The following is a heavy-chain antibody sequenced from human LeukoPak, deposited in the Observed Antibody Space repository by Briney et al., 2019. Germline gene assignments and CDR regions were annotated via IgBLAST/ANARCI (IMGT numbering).Heavy chain of an antibody. D-gene: IGHD6-19*01. Sequence: GGSLRLSCAASGFTFSSYAMSWVRQAPGKRLEWVSAISGSGGSTYYADSVKGRFTISRDNSKNTLYLQMNSLRAEDTAVYYCARAPWRIAVAGLFDYWGQGTLVTVST. J-gene: IGHJ4*02. CDR3: ARAPWRIAVAGLFDY. CDR1: GFTFSSYA. CDR2: ISGSGGST. V-gene: IGHV3-23*01.